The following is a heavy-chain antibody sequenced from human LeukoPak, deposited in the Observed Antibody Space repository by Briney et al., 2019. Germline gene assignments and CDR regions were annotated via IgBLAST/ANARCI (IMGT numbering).Heavy chain of an antibody. CDR3: AKELTRPNRPVAGLNY. V-gene: IGHV3-48*01. D-gene: IGHD6-19*01. Sequence: GGSLRLSCAASGFIFSSYSMNWVRQAPGKGLEWVSYISSSSSTIYYAHSVKGRFSISRDDSKNTLYLQMNSLRTEDTAVYYCAKELTRPNRPVAGLNYWGQGTLVTVSS. CDR1: GFIFSSYS. CDR2: ISSSSSTI. J-gene: IGHJ4*02.